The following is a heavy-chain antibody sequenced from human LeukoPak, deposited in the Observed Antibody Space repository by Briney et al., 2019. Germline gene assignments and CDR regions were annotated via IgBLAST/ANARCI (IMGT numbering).Heavy chain of an antibody. CDR2: IYSSGST. Sequence: SETLSLTCTVSGGSISNYYWNWIRQPPGKGLEWIGYIYSSGSTYFNPSLTSRVTISVDTSKNQFSLSLTSVTAADTAVYYCARADYGGNSAAFNIWGQGTMVTVSS. CDR3: ARADYGGNSAAFNI. CDR1: GGSISNYY. D-gene: IGHD4-23*01. V-gene: IGHV4-59*01. J-gene: IGHJ3*02.